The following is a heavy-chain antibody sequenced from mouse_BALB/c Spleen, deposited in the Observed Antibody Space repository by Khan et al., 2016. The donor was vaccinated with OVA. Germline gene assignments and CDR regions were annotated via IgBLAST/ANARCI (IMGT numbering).Heavy chain of an antibody. V-gene: IGHV5-9-3*01. CDR2: INSDGDYT. Sequence: DVQLVESGGGLVKPGGSLKLSCAASGFTFSTYAMSWVRQTPEKRLEWVATINSDGDYTYYPDSVTGRFTISRDNAKNTLYLQMSILRSEDTAMYYCARSPYGNFAYWGQGTLVTVSA. J-gene: IGHJ3*01. D-gene: IGHD2-1*01. CDR1: GFTFSTYA. CDR3: ARSPYGNFAY.